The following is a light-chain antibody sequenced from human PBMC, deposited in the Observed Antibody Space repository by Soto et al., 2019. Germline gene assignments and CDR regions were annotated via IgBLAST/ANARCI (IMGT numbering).Light chain of an antibody. Sequence: DIPMTQSPSSLSASVADRVIITCRASQSISNHLNWYQQKPGKAPKLLIYAASSLQSGVPSRFSGSGSGTDFTLTITSLQPEDFATYYCQQSYGTPITFGQGTRLEIK. CDR2: AAS. J-gene: IGKJ5*01. V-gene: IGKV1-39*01. CDR3: QQSYGTPIT. CDR1: QSISNH.